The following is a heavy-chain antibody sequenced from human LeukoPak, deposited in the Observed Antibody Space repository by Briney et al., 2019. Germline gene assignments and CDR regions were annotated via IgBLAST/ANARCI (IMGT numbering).Heavy chain of an antibody. Sequence: GGSLRLSCAASGFTFSSYWMSWVRQAPGKGLEWVANIKQDGSEKYYVDSVKGRFTISRDNAKNSLYLQMNSLRAEDTALYYCARGTIFGVVIPYYFDYWGQGTLVTVSS. D-gene: IGHD3-3*01. V-gene: IGHV3-7*03. CDR1: GFTFSSYW. J-gene: IGHJ4*02. CDR3: ARGTIFGVVIPYYFDY. CDR2: IKQDGSEK.